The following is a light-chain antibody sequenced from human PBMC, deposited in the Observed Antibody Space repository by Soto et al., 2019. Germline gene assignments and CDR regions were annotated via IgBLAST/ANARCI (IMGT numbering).Light chain of an antibody. V-gene: IGKV3-20*01. J-gene: IGKJ1*01. CDR3: QQYGSSPRT. Sequence: ENVLTQSPGTLSLSPGERDTLSCRASQSVSSSYLAWYQQKPGQAPRLLIYDASSRATVIPDRFSGSGSGTDFTLTISRLEPEDFAVYFCQQYGSSPRTFGQGTKVDIK. CDR2: DAS. CDR1: QSVSSSY.